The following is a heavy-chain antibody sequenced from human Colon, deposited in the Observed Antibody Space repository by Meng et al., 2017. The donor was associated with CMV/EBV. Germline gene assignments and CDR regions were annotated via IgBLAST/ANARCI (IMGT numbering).Heavy chain of an antibody. CDR2: IGPAGDT. CDR3: AKPSRPYYYDSSGHSTPDY. CDR1: GFTFSSYD. J-gene: IGHJ4*02. Sequence: GGSLRLSCATSGFTFSSYDMLWVRQAPGKGLEWVSAIGPAGDTYYADSVKGRFTISRDAATNSLYLQMNSLRAGDTAVYYCAKPSRPYYYDSSGHSTPDYWGQGTLVTVSS. V-gene: IGHV3-13*01. D-gene: IGHD3-22*01.